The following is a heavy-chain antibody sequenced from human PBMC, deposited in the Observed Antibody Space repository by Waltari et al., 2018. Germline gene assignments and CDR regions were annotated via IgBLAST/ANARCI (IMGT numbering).Heavy chain of an antibody. CDR3: ARGTLAAAAYYYYGMDV. CDR2: INPSGGST. D-gene: IGHD6-13*01. CDR1: GYTFTSYY. V-gene: IGHV1-46*01. J-gene: IGHJ6*02. Sequence: QVQLVQSGAEVKKPGASVKVSCKASGYTFTSYYMHWVRQAPGQGLEWMGIINPSGGSTSYSQKFQGRVTMTRDTSTSTVYMELSSLRSEDTAVYYCARGTLAAAAYYYYGMDVWGQGTTVTVSS.